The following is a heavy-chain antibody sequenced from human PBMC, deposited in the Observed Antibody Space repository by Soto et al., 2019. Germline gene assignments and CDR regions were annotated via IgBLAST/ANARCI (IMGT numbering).Heavy chain of an antibody. Sequence: EVQLLESGGDLVQPGGSLRLSCVGSGFSFDNYGMSWVRQAPGKGLEWVSAIKSDGSSTYYAASVKDRFTISRDNSKNTLYLQLNRLRAEDTAVYYCAQLGLMTFSHKHYFNHWGRGTLVTVSS. V-gene: IGHV3-23*01. CDR3: AQLGLMTFSHKHYFNH. J-gene: IGHJ4*02. CDR2: IKSDGSST. D-gene: IGHD3-16*01. CDR1: GFSFDNYG.